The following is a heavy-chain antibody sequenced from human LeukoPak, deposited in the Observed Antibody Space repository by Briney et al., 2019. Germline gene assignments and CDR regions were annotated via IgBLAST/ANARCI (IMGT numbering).Heavy chain of an antibody. CDR2: INHSGST. CDR3: ASQGVVVAASDY. CDR1: GGSISSYH. Sequence: SETLSLTCTVSGGSISSYHWIWIRQPPGKGLEWIGEINHSGSTNYNPSLKSRVTISVDTSKNQFSLKLSSVTAADTAVYYCASQGVVVAASDYWGQGTLVTVSS. J-gene: IGHJ4*02. V-gene: IGHV4-34*01. D-gene: IGHD2-15*01.